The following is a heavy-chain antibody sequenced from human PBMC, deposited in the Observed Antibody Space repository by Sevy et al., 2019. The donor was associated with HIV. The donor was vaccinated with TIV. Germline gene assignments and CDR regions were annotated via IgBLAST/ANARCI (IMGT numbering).Heavy chain of an antibody. Sequence: LSLTCAASGFTFSSSGMHWVRQAPGKGPEWVTFIRYDGTTKYYADSVKGRFTISRDNSKSTLYLQMNGLRDEETGVYFCAKLGSTTLTTSDAFDIWGQGTLVTVSS. D-gene: IGHD4-17*01. CDR3: AKLGSTTLTTSDAFDI. CDR2: IRYDGTTK. V-gene: IGHV3-30*02. CDR1: GFTFSSSG. J-gene: IGHJ3*02.